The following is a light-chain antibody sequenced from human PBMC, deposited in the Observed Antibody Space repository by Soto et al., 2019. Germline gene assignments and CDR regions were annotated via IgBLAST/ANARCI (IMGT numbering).Light chain of an antibody. Sequence: QSVLTQPASVSGSPGQSITISCTGTSTDVGASNHVSWYQHHPGKAPKLIIYEVSYRPSGVSNRFSGSKSAYTASLTISGLQAEDEADYYCNSQTTSGIRVFGTGTKLTVL. J-gene: IGLJ1*01. CDR2: EVS. CDR1: STDVGASNH. CDR3: NSQTTSGIRV. V-gene: IGLV2-14*01.